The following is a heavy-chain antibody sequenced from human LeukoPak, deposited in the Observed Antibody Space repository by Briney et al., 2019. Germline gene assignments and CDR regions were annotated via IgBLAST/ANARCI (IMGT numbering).Heavy chain of an antibody. Sequence: GGSLRLSCAASGFTFSNHPMHWVRQAPGKGLEYVSAISTDGGSPYYANSVKGRFTISRDNSKNTLYLQMGSLRAEDMAVYYCARWSSTSCYDYWGQGTLVTVSS. CDR1: GFTFSNHP. CDR2: ISTDGGSP. J-gene: IGHJ4*02. D-gene: IGHD2-2*01. CDR3: ARWSSTSCYDY. V-gene: IGHV3-64*01.